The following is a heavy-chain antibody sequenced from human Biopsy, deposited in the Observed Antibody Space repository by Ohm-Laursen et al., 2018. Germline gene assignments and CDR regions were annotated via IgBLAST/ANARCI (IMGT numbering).Heavy chain of an antibody. CDR1: GGSISSYY. Sequence: GTLSLTCTASGGSISSYYWTWIRQPPGKGLEWIGDVYYSGGTNRNPSRKSRVTILVDTSKNQFSLKLNSVTAADTAVYYCGRREVVITHDAFDTWGQGTMVTVSS. J-gene: IGHJ3*02. D-gene: IGHD3-22*01. V-gene: IGHV4-59*08. CDR2: VYYSGGT. CDR3: GRREVVITHDAFDT.